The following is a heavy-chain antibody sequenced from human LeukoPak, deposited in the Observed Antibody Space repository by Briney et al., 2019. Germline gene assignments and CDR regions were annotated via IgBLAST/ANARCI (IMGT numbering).Heavy chain of an antibody. D-gene: IGHD3-9*01. CDR3: ARGLRSFGSYCAFDL. Sequence: GGSLRLSCAASGFTLSDYFMNWIRQAPGKGLEWLAYFSPRVSATYYAASVKGRFTISRDSAKKSVFLQMDSLRAADTAVYYCARGLRSFGSYCAFDLWGEGGVVSVSS. V-gene: IGHV3-11*01. CDR2: FSPRVSAT. CDR1: GFTLSDYF. J-gene: IGHJ4*02.